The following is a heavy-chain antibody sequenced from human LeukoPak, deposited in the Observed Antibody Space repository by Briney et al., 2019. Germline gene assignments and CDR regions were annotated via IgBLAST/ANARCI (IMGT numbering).Heavy chain of an antibody. CDR3: ARDGPYGSGSSHYYYYYYMDV. CDR2: INSDGSST. Sequence: GGSLRLSCAASGFTFSSYWMHWVRQAPGKGLVWVSRINSDGSSTSYADSVKGRFTISRDNAKNTLYLQMNSLRAEDTAVYYCARDGPYGSGSSHYYYYYYMDVWGKGTTVTVSS. V-gene: IGHV3-74*01. J-gene: IGHJ6*03. CDR1: GFTFSSYW. D-gene: IGHD3-10*01.